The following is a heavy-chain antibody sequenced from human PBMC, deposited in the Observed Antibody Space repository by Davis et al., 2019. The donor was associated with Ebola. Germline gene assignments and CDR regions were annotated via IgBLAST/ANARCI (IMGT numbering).Heavy chain of an antibody. J-gene: IGHJ6*02. CDR3: ARGSRNMDV. Sequence: GESLKISCAASGFTFSSSWMHWVRQAPGKGLVWVSRIKTDGSETTHADSVKGRFTISRDNAKDSLYLQMNSLRAEDTAVYYCARGSRNMDVWGQGTTVTVSS. V-gene: IGHV3-74*01. CDR1: GFTFSSSW. CDR2: IKTDGSET.